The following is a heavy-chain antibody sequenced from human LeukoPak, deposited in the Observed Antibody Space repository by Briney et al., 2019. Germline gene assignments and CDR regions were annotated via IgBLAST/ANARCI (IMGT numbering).Heavy chain of an antibody. CDR3: AARTYGDYGKDAFDI. J-gene: IGHJ3*02. CDR2: ISAYNGNT. CDR1: GYTFTSYG. D-gene: IGHD4-17*01. V-gene: IGHV1-18*01. Sequence: ASVKVSCKASGYTFTSYGISWVRQAPGQGLEWMGWISAYNGNTNYAQKLQGRVTMTTDTSTSTAYMELRSLRSDDTAVYYCAARTYGDYGKDAFDIWGQGTMVTVSS.